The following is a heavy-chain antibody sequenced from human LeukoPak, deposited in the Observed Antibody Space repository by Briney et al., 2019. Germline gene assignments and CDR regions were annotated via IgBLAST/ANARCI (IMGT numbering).Heavy chain of an antibody. D-gene: IGHD3-10*01. Sequence: SETLSLTCTVSVGSINNFYWSWIQQPPGGGLEWIGYIYYSGTTNYNPSLESRVTISVDTSKNQFSLKLTSVTAADTAVYYCARLARLTLIRGVTGYHSLDVWGKGTKVTVSS. J-gene: IGHJ6*04. CDR2: IYYSGTT. CDR3: ARLARLTLIRGVTGYHSLDV. V-gene: IGHV4-59*01. CDR1: VGSINNFY.